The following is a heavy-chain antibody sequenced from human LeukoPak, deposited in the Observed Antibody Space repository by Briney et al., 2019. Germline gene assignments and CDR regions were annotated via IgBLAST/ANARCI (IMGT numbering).Heavy chain of an antibody. Sequence: GGSLRLSCAGSGFTLSSYWMSWVRQAPGKGLEWVANMKPDGSEKYYVDSVKGRFTISRDNAKNSLYLQMNSLRAEDTAVYYCARSGAGSDYWGQGTLVTVSS. D-gene: IGHD1-14*01. CDR3: ARSGAGSDY. CDR1: GFTLSSYW. CDR2: MKPDGSEK. J-gene: IGHJ4*02. V-gene: IGHV3-7*01.